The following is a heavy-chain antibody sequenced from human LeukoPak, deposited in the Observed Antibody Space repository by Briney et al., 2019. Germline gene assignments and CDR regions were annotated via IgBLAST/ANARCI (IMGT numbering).Heavy chain of an antibody. V-gene: IGHV3-48*02. J-gene: IGHJ5*02. CDR2: ITASGTAM. D-gene: IGHD1-7*01. Sequence: PGGSLRLSCAASGFTFSSYSMNWVRQAPGKGLEWVSHITASGTAMFYADSVKGRFTISRDNAKNSLYLQMNSLRDEDTAIYSCARVGWELPNLHFDPWGQGTLVTVSS. CDR3: ARVGWELPNLHFDP. CDR1: GFTFSSYS.